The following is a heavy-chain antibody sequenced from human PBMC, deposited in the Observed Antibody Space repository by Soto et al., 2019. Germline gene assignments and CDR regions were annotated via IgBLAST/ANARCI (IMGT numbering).Heavy chain of an antibody. CDR3: ASQRDGYSIDY. Sequence: SETLSLTCTVSGDSITNTTYYWDWNRQPPGKGLEWLGSVYKSGSTYYNPSLKSRVTVSVDTANNQFSLELDSVTAADTAVYYCASQRDGYSIDYWGQGSLVTVSS. D-gene: IGHD4-4*01. V-gene: IGHV4-39*01. CDR1: GDSITNTTYY. J-gene: IGHJ4*02. CDR2: VYKSGST.